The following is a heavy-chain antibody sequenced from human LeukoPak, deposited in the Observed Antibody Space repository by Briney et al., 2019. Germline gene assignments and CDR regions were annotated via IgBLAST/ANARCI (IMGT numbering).Heavy chain of an antibody. CDR3: AELGITMIGGV. J-gene: IGHJ6*04. Sequence: GGSLRLSCAASGFTFSSYGMNWVRQAPGKGLEWVSAISGSGGSTYYADSVKGRFTIPRDNAKNSLYLQMNSLRAEDTAVYYCAELGITMIGGVWGKGTTVTISS. CDR1: GFTFSSYG. CDR2: ISGSGGST. D-gene: IGHD3-10*02. V-gene: IGHV3-23*01.